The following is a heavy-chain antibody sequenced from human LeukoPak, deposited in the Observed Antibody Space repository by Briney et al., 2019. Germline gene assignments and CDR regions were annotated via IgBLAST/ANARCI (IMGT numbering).Heavy chain of an antibody. CDR3: ARDLGSPGTNVDY. D-gene: IGHD4-17*01. Sequence: GGSLRLSCAASGFTFGDHGMSWVRQAPEKGLEWVSGISWNGGTTTYADSVKGRFTISRDSAKSSLYLQMNSLRAEDTALYYCARDLGSPGTNVDYWGQGTLVTVSS. V-gene: IGHV3-20*04. J-gene: IGHJ4*02. CDR1: GFTFGDHG. CDR2: ISWNGGTT.